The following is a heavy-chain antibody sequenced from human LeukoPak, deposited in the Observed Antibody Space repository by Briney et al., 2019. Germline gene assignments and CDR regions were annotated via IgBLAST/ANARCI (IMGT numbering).Heavy chain of an antibody. CDR1: EFSVGSNY. CDR3: ARVLRYCSGGNCYSGGLGYMDV. CDR2: IYSGGST. Sequence: GSLRLSCAASEFSVGSNYMTWVRQAPGKGLEWVSLIYSGGSTYYADSVKGRFTISRDNSKNTLYLQMNSLRAEDTAVYYCARVLRYCSGGNCYSGGLGYMDVWGKGTTVTISS. D-gene: IGHD2-15*01. J-gene: IGHJ6*03. V-gene: IGHV3-66*01.